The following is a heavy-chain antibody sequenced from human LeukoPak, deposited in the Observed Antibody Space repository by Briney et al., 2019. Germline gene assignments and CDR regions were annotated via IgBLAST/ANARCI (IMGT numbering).Heavy chain of an antibody. CDR1: GFTFTSYA. CDR3: AKDQFYHDYVPGWFDP. V-gene: IGHV3-23*01. Sequence: GGSLRLSCAASGFTFTSYAMSWVRQAPGKGLEWFSGISGSGGSTYYADSVKGRFIISRENSKKMLYLQMNSLRAEDTAVYYCAKDQFYHDYVPGWFDPWGQGTLVTVSS. J-gene: IGHJ5*02. CDR2: ISGSGGST. D-gene: IGHD3-16*01.